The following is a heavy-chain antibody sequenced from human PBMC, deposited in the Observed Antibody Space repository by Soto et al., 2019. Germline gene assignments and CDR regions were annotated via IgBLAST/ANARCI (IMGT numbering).Heavy chain of an antibody. Sequence: VQLLESGGGLVQPGGSLRLSCAASGFTFSSYAMSWVRQAPGKGLEWVSAISGSGGSTYYADSVKGRFTISRDNSKTTLYLQMNSLRAEDTAVYYCAKVGVGATGYDVWYFDLWGRGTLVTVSS. J-gene: IGHJ2*01. CDR1: GFTFSSYA. D-gene: IGHD1-26*01. CDR3: AKVGVGATGYDVWYFDL. V-gene: IGHV3-23*01. CDR2: ISGSGGST.